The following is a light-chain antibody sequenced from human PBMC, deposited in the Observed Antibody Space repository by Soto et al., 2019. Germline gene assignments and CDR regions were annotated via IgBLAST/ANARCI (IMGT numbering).Light chain of an antibody. CDR2: GAS. Sequence: IVLTQSPGTLALSPGETATLSCRASQSVSSNYLTWYQQKPGQAPRLLIHGASSRATGIPDRFSGSGSGTDFTLTISRLEPEDFAVYYCQQYGSSPFTFGPGTKLDIK. V-gene: IGKV3-20*01. J-gene: IGKJ3*01. CDR3: QQYGSSPFT. CDR1: QSVSSNY.